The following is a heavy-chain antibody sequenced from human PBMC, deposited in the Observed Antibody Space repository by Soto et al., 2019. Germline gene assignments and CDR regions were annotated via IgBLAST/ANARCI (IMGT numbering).Heavy chain of an antibody. J-gene: IGHJ3*02. Sequence: QVQLQESGPGLVKPSETLSLTCTVSGGSISSYYWNWMRQPPGKGLEWIGYIHYSGSANSNPAIQSRVTTSIDMSDNQFSLKLSSVTAADTAVYYGATGSASSDSDAVDILGLGTMVTVSS. CDR3: ATGSASSDSDAVDI. V-gene: IGHV4-59*03. D-gene: IGHD3-10*01. CDR1: GGSISSYY. CDR2: IHYSGSA.